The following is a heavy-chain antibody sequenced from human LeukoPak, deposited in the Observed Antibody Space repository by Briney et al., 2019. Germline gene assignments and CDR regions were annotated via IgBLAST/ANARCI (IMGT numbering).Heavy chain of an antibody. V-gene: IGHV4-59*01. CDR1: GGSISSYY. Sequence: PSETLSLTCTVSGGSISSYYWSWIRQPPGKGLEWIGYIYYSGSTNYNPSLKSRVTISVDTSKNQFSLKLSSVTAADTAVYYCARTEYGSGSYYNDHYYYMDVWGKGTTVTISS. D-gene: IGHD3-10*01. CDR2: IYYSGST. CDR3: ARTEYGSGSYYNDHYYYMDV. J-gene: IGHJ6*03.